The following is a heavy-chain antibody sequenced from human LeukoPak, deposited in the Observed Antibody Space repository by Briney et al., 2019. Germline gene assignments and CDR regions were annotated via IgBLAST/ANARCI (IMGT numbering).Heavy chain of an antibody. D-gene: IGHD2-21*02. CDR2: INPSGDPT. Sequence: GASVKVSCKASGYTFTSYYMHWVRQAPGQGLEWVGIINPSGDPTTYAQKFQGRVTMTSDMSTSTVYVDLSRLRSDDTAVYYCARVSKGYCGGYCYSDYWGQGTLVTVSS. V-gene: IGHV1-46*01. CDR3: ARVSKGYCGGYCYSDY. J-gene: IGHJ4*02. CDR1: GYTFTSYY.